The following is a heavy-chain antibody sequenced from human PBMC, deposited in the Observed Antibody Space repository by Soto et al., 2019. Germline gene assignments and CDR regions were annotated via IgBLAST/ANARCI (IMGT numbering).Heavy chain of an antibody. J-gene: IGHJ4*02. D-gene: IGHD6-19*01. Sequence: GASVKVSCKVSGYTLTELSMHWVRQAPGKGLEWMGGFDPEDGETIYAQKFQGRVTMTEDTSTDTAYMELSSLRSEDTAVYYCATVNSYSSGWPYFDYWGQGTLVTVSS. CDR3: ATVNSYSSGWPYFDY. CDR2: FDPEDGET. CDR1: GYTLTELS. V-gene: IGHV1-24*01.